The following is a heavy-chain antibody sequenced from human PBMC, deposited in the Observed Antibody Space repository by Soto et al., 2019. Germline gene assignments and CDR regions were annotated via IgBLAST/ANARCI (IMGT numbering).Heavy chain of an antibody. CDR2: IYYSGST. CDR1: GGSISSYY. Sequence: SETLSLTCTVSGGSISSYYWSWIRQPPGKGLEWIGYIYYSGSTYYNPSLKSRVTISVDTSKNQFSLKLSSVTAADTAVYYCARPKGIAAAGTEAFDIWGQGTMVTVSS. V-gene: IGHV4-59*04. CDR3: ARPKGIAAAGTEAFDI. J-gene: IGHJ3*02. D-gene: IGHD6-13*01.